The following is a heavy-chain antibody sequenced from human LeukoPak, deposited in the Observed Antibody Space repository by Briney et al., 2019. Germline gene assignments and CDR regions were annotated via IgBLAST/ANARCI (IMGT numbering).Heavy chain of an antibody. CDR3: AKGGARSSHSSGLYVFDV. V-gene: IGHV4-39*01. J-gene: IGHJ3*01. CDR1: GDSVSSTGYY. D-gene: IGHD3-22*01. CDR2: IYYSGST. Sequence: SETLSLTCTVSGDSVSSTGYYWGWIRQPPGKGLEWIGTIYYSGSTYYNPSLKSRVTMSEDTSRNQFSLRLSSVNAADTAVYYCAKGGARSSHSSGLYVFDVWGKGKRVTVSS.